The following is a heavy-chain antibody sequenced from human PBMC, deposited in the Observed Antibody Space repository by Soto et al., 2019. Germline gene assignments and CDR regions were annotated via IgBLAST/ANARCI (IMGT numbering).Heavy chain of an antibody. CDR2: ISAYNGNT. CDR3: ARDRDYVNWFDP. Sequence: GASVKVSCKASGYTFTSYGISWVRQAPGQGLEWMGCISAYNGNTSYAQKLQGRVTMTTDTSTSTAYMELRSLRSDDTAVYYCARDRDYVNWFDPWGQGTLVTVSS. J-gene: IGHJ5*02. V-gene: IGHV1-18*01. D-gene: IGHD4-17*01. CDR1: GYTFTSYG.